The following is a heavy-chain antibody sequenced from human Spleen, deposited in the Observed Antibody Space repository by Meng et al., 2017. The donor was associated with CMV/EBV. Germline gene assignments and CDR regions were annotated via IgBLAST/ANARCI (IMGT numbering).Heavy chain of an antibody. V-gene: IGHV4-59*01. CDR2: IYYSGST. Sequence: ESLKISCTVSGGSISSYYWSWIRQPPGKGLEWIGYIYYSGSTNYNPSLKSRVTISVDTSKNQFSLKLSSVTAADTAVYYCARTQPYSNVVDYWGQGTLVTVSS. J-gene: IGHJ4*02. CDR1: GGSISSYY. D-gene: IGHD4-11*01. CDR3: ARTQPYSNVVDY.